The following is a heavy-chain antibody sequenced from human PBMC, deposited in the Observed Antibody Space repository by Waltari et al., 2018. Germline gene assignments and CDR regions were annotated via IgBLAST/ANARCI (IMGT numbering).Heavy chain of an antibody. CDR3: AKGDDGGNAGAGDDDGRDG. J-gene: IGHJ6*02. D-gene: IGHD1-1*01. CDR1: GYTFTSYY. CDR2: INPSGGST. Sequence: RVQSGAEVKKPGASVKVYCKASGYTFTSYYMHWVRQAPGQGLEWMGIINPSGGSTSDAQKFQGRGTMTRDTSTSTVYRERSSRRAEDTAGEDGAKGDDGGNAGAGDDDGRDGGGQGTTGT. V-gene: IGHV1-46*01.